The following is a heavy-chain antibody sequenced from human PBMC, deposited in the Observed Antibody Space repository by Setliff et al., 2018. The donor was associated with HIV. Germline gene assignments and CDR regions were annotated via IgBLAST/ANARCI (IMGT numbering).Heavy chain of an antibody. V-gene: IGHV4-38-2*02. CDR3: TRDDSSGWHFYYYYGMDV. CDR1: GYSISSGYY. J-gene: IGHJ6*02. CDR2: IYHSGST. Sequence: SETLSLTCTVSGYSISSGYYWGWIRQPPGKGLEWIGSIYHSGSTYYNPSLKSRVTISVDTSKNQFSLKLRSVTAADTAVYYCTRDDSSGWHFYYYYGMDVWGQGTTVTVSS. D-gene: IGHD6-19*01.